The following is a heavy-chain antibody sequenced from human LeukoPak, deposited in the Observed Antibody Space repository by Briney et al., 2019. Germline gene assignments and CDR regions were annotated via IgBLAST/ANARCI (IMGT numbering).Heavy chain of an antibody. V-gene: IGHV4-59*13. D-gene: IGHD3-22*01. CDR2: IYYIGST. J-gene: IGHJ3*02. Sequence: SETLPLTCTVPVGPISNYYWTWIRQPPGKELGWIGYIYYIGSTNYNPSLKRRVTISVDTSKNQFSLKLTSVTTADTAVYYCAGEDYFDSSGYASWRFDIWGQGTMVTVSS. CDR1: VGPISNYY. CDR3: AGEDYFDSSGYASWRFDI.